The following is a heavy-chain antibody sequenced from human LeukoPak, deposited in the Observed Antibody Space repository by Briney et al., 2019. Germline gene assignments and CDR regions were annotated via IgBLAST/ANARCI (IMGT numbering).Heavy chain of an antibody. Sequence: GSLRLSCAASGFTFSSYGMHWVRQAPGKGLEWVSSISSSGNYIFYADSVKGRFTISRDNVKNSLFLQLNTLRAEDTAVYYCARVYAGYCSSASCYGPDYWGQGTLVTVSS. CDR2: ISSSGNYI. D-gene: IGHD2-2*01. CDR1: GFTFSSYG. J-gene: IGHJ4*02. CDR3: ARVYAGYCSSASCYGPDY. V-gene: IGHV3-21*01.